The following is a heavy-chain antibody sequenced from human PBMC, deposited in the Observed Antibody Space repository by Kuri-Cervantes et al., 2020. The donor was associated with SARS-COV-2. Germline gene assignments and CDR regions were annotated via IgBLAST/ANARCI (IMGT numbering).Heavy chain of an antibody. CDR1: GYTFTSYG. J-gene: IGHJ5*02. V-gene: IGHV1-18*01. CDR2: ISAYNGNT. D-gene: IGHD1-20*01. Sequence: ASVKVSCEASGYTFTSYGISWVRQAPGQGLEWMGWISAYNGNTNYAQKLQGRVTMTTDTSTSTAYMELSSLRSEDTAVYYCARYNWKPPGWDNWFDPWGQGTLVTVSS. CDR3: ARYNWKPPGWDNWFDP.